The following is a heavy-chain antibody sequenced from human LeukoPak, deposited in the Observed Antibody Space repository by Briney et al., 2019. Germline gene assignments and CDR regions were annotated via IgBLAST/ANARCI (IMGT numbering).Heavy chain of an antibody. Sequence: ASVKVSCKASGYTYTGYYFHWVRQAPGQGLEWLGWINPNSGGTNYAQKFQGRVTMTWDTSITTAYMELRGLRSDDTAVYYCACSSGTGTTRNYYYYMDVWGKGATVTVSS. J-gene: IGHJ6*03. CDR3: ACSSGTGTTRNYYYYMDV. CDR1: GYTYTGYY. V-gene: IGHV1-2*02. CDR2: INPNSGGT. D-gene: IGHD1-7*01.